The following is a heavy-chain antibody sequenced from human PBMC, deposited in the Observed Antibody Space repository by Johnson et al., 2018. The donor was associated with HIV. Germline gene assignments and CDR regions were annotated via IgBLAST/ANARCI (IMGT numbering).Heavy chain of an antibody. CDR1: GFTFSNYV. D-gene: IGHD6-13*01. CDR3: AKARWHSSRGDALDI. J-gene: IGHJ3*02. Sequence: VQLVESGGGLVQPGGSLRLSCATSGFTFSNYVMTWVRQAPGKGLQWVSDISASGGSAYYAASAKGRFTISSDNSKETVYLQMSSLRAEDTALYYCAKARWHSSRGDALDIWGQGTMVTVSS. V-gene: IGHV3-23*04. CDR2: ISASGGSA.